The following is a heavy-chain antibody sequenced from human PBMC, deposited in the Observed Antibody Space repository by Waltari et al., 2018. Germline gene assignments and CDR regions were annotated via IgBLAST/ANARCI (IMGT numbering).Heavy chain of an antibody. CDR3: ARLIRGSCDY. CDR1: GVPISSSQYH. Sequence: QLQLQESGPRLVKPSETLSLTCSVSGVPISSSQYHWVWIRQPPGKGLEWIGTIYSTGNTNDNTSLKSRVTMSADTSKSQFSLRLTSVTAADTAVYYCARLIRGSCDYWGQGNLVTVSS. CDR2: IYSTGNT. J-gene: IGHJ4*02. D-gene: IGHD1-26*01. V-gene: IGHV4-39*07.